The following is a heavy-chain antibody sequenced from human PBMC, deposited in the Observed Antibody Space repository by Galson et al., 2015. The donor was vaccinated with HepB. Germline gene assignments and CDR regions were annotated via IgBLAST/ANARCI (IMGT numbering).Heavy chain of an antibody. CDR1: GYTFTRYS. CDR3: ARGGMATIAGPAFDY. V-gene: IGHV1-18*01. D-gene: IGHD5-24*01. CDR2: ISGYNGNG. J-gene: IGHJ4*01. Sequence: SVKVSCKASGYTFTRYSISWLRQAPGQGLEWLGWISGYNGNGNSVHKVQGRVTMPTYTSTNTAYLDVRSLRSDDTAVYYCARGGMATIAGPAFDYWGQGTLVTVSS.